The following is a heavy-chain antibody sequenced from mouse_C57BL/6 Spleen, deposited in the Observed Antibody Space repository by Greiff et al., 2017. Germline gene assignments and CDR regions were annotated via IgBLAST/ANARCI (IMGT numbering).Heavy chain of an antibody. CDR1: GYAFSSYW. CDR2: IYPGNGEN. Sequence: VQLQQSGPELVKPGASVKISCKASGYAFSSYWMNWVKQRPGKGLEWIGRIYPGNGENNYNGKFKGKATRTADKSSSTAYRQLSSLTSEESAVYFCARFYDGNPHWYFDVWGTGTTVTVSS. J-gene: IGHJ1*03. V-gene: IGHV1-82*01. D-gene: IGHD2-1*01. CDR3: ARFYDGNPHWYFDV.